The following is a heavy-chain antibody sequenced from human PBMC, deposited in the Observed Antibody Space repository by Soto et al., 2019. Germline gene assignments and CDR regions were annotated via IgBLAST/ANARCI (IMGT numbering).Heavy chain of an antibody. D-gene: IGHD3-3*01. Sequence: SETLSLTCAVSGYSISSGYYWGCIRQPPGKGLEWIGSIYHSGSTYYNPSLKSRVTISVDTSKNQFSLKLSSVTAADTAVYYCADLDFWSGSPWGQGTLVTVSS. CDR2: IYHSGST. V-gene: IGHV4-38-2*01. J-gene: IGHJ5*02. CDR3: ADLDFWSGSP. CDR1: GYSISSGYY.